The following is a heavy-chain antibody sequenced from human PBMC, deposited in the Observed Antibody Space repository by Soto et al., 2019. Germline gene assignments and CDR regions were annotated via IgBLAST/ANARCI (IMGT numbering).Heavy chain of an antibody. CDR3: ARSQGTSTRGGLDYDYYYGPDI. D-gene: IGHD2-2*01. J-gene: IGHJ6*02. CDR1: GGTFGSYA. V-gene: IGHV1-69*01. Sequence: QVQLVQSGAEVKKPGSSVKVSCKASGGTFGSYAISWVRQAPGQGLEWMGGIIPIPGTANYAQKFQGRVTIAADESTSTASVELSSLTFYHPAVYYWARSQGTSTRGGLDYDYYYGPDIWGQSTRVTVCS. CDR2: IIPIPGTA.